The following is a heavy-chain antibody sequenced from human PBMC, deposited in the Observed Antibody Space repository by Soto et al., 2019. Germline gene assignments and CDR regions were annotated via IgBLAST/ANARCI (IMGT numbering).Heavy chain of an antibody. D-gene: IGHD6-13*01. CDR3: ARQYSSSWEPNPFDY. J-gene: IGHJ4*02. CDR1: GGTFSSYT. CDR2: IIPILSTA. V-gene: IGHV1-69*08. Sequence: QVQLVQSGAEVKKPGSSVKVSCKASGGTFSSYTISWVRQAPGQGLEWMGRIIPILSTANYAQKFQGRVTITADKSTSTAYMELSSLRSEDTAVYYCARQYSSSWEPNPFDYWGQGTLVTVSS.